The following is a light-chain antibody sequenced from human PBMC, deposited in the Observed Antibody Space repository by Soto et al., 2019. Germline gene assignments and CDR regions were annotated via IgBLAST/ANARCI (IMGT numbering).Light chain of an antibody. Sequence: DIQMTQSPSSLSTSVVYRVTITCRASQSISNYLNWYQQKPGKAPNLLIYAASSLQSGVPSRFSGSGSGTDFTLTISSLQREYFATYFCQQSHSSSWTFGQGTKVDIK. V-gene: IGKV1-39*01. J-gene: IGKJ1*01. CDR3: QQSHSSSWT. CDR1: QSISNY. CDR2: AAS.